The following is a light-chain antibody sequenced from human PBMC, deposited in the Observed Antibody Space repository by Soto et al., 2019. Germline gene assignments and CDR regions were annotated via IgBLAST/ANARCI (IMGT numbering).Light chain of an antibody. J-gene: IGLJ2*01. CDR2: EGN. CDR3: CSYAGRSTLV. Sequence: QSVLTQPASVSGSPGQSITISCTGTSSDVGSYNPVSWYQQHPGKAPKLMIYEGNKRPSGVSNRFSGSKSGNTASLTISGLQAEDEADYYCCSYAGRSTLVFGGGTKVTVL. V-gene: IGLV2-23*01. CDR1: SSDVGSYNP.